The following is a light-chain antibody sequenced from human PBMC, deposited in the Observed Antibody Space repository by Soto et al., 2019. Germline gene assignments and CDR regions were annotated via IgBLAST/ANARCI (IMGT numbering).Light chain of an antibody. V-gene: IGKV1-33*01. CDR2: DAS. Sequence: DIYMAQSPSSLSASVGDRVTITCQASEDITNYLNWYQQKPGKAPKLLIYDASSLETGVPLRFTGGGSGTNFTFTISGLQPEDIASYYRQQYGNLPLTFGQGTMVEFK. CDR3: QQYGNLPLT. J-gene: IGKJ2*01. CDR1: EDITNY.